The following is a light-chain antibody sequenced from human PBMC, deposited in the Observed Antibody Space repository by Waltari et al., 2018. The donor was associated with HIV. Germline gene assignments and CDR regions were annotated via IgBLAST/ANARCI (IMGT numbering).Light chain of an antibody. Sequence: QSALTQDASVSGSLVLSITISCKVTSGNSGKYNLVPCYQQHPGKAPKLVIYEVTKRPSGISSRFSGSKSDTTASLTISGLQAEDEADYFCCSYAGTQNFFLFGSGT. V-gene: IGLV2-23*02. CDR3: CSYAGTQNFFL. J-gene: IGLJ1*01. CDR1: SGNSGKYNL. CDR2: EVT.